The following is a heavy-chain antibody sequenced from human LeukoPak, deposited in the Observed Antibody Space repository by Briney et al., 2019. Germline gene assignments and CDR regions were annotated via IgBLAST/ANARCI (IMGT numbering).Heavy chain of an antibody. J-gene: IGHJ5*02. V-gene: IGHV3-21*01. D-gene: IGHD2-15*01. CDR2: ISSSSSYI. Sequence: PRGSLRLSCAASGFTFSSYSMNWVRQAPGKGLEWVSSISSSSSYIYYADSVKGRFTISRDNAKNSLYLQMNSLRAEDTAVYYCARDRYCSGGSCYIWFDPWGQGTLVTVSS. CDR1: GFTFSSYS. CDR3: ARDRYCSGGSCYIWFDP.